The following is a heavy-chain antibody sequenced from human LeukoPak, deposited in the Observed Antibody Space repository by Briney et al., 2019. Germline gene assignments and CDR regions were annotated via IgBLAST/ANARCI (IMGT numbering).Heavy chain of an antibody. V-gene: IGHV3-53*01. CDR1: GFTVNSKY. CDR3: AKDGLRFLEWLSLYYFDY. Sequence: GGSLRLSCAASGFTVNSKYMSWVRQAPGTGLEWVSVVYSGGQTYYADSVKGRFTISRDNSKNTLYLQMNSLRAEDTAVYYCAKDGLRFLEWLSLYYFDYWGQGTLVTVSS. J-gene: IGHJ4*02. CDR2: VYSGGQT. D-gene: IGHD3-3*01.